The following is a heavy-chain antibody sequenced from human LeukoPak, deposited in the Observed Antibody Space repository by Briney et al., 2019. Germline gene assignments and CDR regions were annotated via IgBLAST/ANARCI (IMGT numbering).Heavy chain of an antibody. CDR1: GYTFTSYY. D-gene: IGHD4-11*01. Sequence: ASVTVSCKASGYTFTSYYMHWVRQAPGQGLEWMGIIKPGGGGTTCPQEFQGRVTMTRDTSTSTVYMELSSLRSEDTAMYYCAGETPNSFNFDPWGQGTLVTVSS. V-gene: IGHV1-46*01. J-gene: IGHJ5*02. CDR2: IKPGGGGT. CDR3: AGETPNSFNFDP.